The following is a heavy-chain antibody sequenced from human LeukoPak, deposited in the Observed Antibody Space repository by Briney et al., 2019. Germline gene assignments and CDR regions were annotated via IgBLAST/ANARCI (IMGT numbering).Heavy chain of an antibody. J-gene: IGHJ4*02. V-gene: IGHV3-30*18. Sequence: GGSLRLSCAASGFTFTDYGIHWVRQAPGKGLEWVAVISNDGTNKNYADSLKGRFTISRDNSKNTVFLQVNSLRPDDTAVYYCGKDYHLTGYHGPLHYWGQGTLVTVSS. CDR3: GKDYHLTGYHGPLHY. D-gene: IGHD3-3*02. CDR2: ISNDGTNK. CDR1: GFTFTDYG.